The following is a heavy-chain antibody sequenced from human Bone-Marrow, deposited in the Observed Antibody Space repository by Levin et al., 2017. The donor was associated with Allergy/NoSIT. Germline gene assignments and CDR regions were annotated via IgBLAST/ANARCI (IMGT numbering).Heavy chain of an antibody. CDR3: ARGVMVRIGGVIASFALDV. V-gene: IGHV1-24*01. CDR2: FDPEEGLT. Sequence: KISCKVDGYKFTEVSMHWVRQAPGKGLEWMGGFDPEEGLTIYAQNLQGRVTMTEDTTTDTAYMELSSLRADDTAVYFCARGVMVRIGGVIASFALDVWGQGTTVTVSS. J-gene: IGHJ6*02. D-gene: IGHD3-16*01. CDR1: GYKFTEVS.